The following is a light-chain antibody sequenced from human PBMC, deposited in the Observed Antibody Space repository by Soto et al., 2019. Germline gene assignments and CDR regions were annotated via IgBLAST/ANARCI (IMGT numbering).Light chain of an antibody. CDR2: DAS. Sequence: DIQMTQSPSTLSASVGDGVTITCRASQTISVWLAWYQQRPGKAPKFLMYDASSLETGVPSRFSGSGSGTEFTLTIRSRQPADSATYYCQQYDSASPTFGQGTKLEIK. CDR1: QTISVW. CDR3: QQYDSASPT. V-gene: IGKV1-5*01. J-gene: IGKJ2*01.